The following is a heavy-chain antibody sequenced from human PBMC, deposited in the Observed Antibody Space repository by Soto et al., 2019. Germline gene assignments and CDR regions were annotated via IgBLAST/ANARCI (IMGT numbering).Heavy chain of an antibody. D-gene: IGHD3-3*01. J-gene: IGHJ5*02. Sequence: PSETLSLTCTVSGGSISSGGYYWSWIRQHPGKCLEWIGYIYYSGSTYYNPSLKSRVTISVDTSKNQFSLKLSSVTAADTAVYYCASRSRITIFGVVDVFDPWGQGTLVTVSS. CDR1: GGSISSGGYY. V-gene: IGHV4-31*03. CDR2: IYYSGST. CDR3: ASRSRITIFGVVDVFDP.